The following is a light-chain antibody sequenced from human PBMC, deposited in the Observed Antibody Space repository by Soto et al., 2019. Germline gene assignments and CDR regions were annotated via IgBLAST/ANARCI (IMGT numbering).Light chain of an antibody. CDR2: EVF. Sequence: QSVLTQPASVSGSPGQSITISCTGTSNDLGGYDSVSWYQQHPGKAPKLLIYEVFNRPSGVPDRFSGSKSGNTASLTISGLQAEDEADYYCSSYTTGSTLDVFAGGTKLTVL. J-gene: IGLJ2*01. CDR3: SSYTTGSTLDV. V-gene: IGLV2-14*01. CDR1: SNDLGGYDS.